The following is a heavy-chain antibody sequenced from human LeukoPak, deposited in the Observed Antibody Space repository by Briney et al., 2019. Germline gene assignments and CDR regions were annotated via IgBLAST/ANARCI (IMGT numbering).Heavy chain of an antibody. D-gene: IGHD4-17*01. J-gene: IGHJ4*02. CDR1: GFTFSNYA. V-gene: IGHV3-30-3*01. CDR2: ISFDGSNK. Sequence: PGGSLRLSCAASGFTFSNYAMHWVRQAPGKGLEWVAVISFDGSNKYYADSVKGRFTISRDNSKNTLYLQMNSLRAEDTAVYYCARSGGPYGDYERVYWGQGTLVTVSS. CDR3: ARSGGPYGDYERVY.